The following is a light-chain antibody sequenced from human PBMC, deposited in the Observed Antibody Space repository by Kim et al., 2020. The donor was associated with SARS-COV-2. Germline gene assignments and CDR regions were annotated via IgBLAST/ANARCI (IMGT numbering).Light chain of an antibody. V-gene: IGKV1-27*01. CDR3: QKYNSAPFT. Sequence: ASVGDRVTITWRASQGVGTFLAWYQQRPGRVPQLLIYAASTLQSGVSSRFSGSGSGTDFTLTISSLRPEDVATYFCQKYNSAPFTFGPGTKVDIK. J-gene: IGKJ3*01. CDR2: AAS. CDR1: QGVGTF.